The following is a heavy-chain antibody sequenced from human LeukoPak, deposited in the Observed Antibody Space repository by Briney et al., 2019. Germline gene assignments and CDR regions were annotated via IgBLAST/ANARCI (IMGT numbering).Heavy chain of an antibody. CDR1: VFTFISIG. V-gene: IGHV3-33*01. J-gene: IGHJ6*02. CDR3: ARDMYSSGSSYGMDV. CDR2: IWYDGSNK. D-gene: IGHD6-19*01. Sequence: GGPLRLSCARSVFTFISIGRHGVPKAQGRGREGVAVIWYDGSNKYYADSVKGRFTISRDNSKNTLYLQMNSLRAEDTAVYYCARDMYSSGSSYGMDVWGQGTTVTVSS.